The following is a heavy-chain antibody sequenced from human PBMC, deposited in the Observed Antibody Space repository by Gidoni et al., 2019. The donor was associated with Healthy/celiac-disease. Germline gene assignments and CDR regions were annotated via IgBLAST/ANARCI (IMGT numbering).Heavy chain of an antibody. Sequence: QVQMVESGGGVVQPGRSLRPSFAAPGFPFSSYAMHWVRQAPGKGLEWVAVISYDRSNKYYADSVKGRFTISRDNSKNTLYLQMNSLRAEDTAVYYCARVSASSSWVDYWGQGTLVTVSS. CDR1: GFPFSSYA. CDR2: ISYDRSNK. J-gene: IGHJ4*02. CDR3: ARVSASSSWVDY. D-gene: IGHD6-13*01. V-gene: IGHV3-30-3*01.